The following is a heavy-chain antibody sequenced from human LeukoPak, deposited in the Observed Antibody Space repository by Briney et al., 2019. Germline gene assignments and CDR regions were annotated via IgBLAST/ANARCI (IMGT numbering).Heavy chain of an antibody. CDR1: GYAFTNYD. D-gene: IGHD2-21*02. CDR2: MNPRSGGT. V-gene: IGHV1-8*01. J-gene: IGHJ4*02. Sequence: GASVKVSCKASGYAFTNYDINWVRQAPGQGLEWLGWMNPRSGGTGFAQKFQGRVTMTRDTSITTAYMELSSLRSEDTAVYYCARGNTGVTGWGQGTLVTVSS. CDR3: ARGNTGVTG.